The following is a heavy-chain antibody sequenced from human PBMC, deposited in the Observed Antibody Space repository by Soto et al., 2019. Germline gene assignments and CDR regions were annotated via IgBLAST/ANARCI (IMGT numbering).Heavy chain of an antibody. CDR3: TTFGSVVVVPAAMPAYYYYYMDV. CDR1: GFTFSNAW. D-gene: IGHD2-2*01. CDR2: IKSKTDGGTT. V-gene: IGHV3-15*01. Sequence: GGSLRLSCAASGFTFSNAWMSWVRQAPGKGLEWVGRIKSKTDGGTTDYAAPVKGRFTISRDDSKNTLYLQMNSLKTEDTAVYYCTTFGSVVVVPAAMPAYYYYYMDVWGKGTTVTVSS. J-gene: IGHJ6*03.